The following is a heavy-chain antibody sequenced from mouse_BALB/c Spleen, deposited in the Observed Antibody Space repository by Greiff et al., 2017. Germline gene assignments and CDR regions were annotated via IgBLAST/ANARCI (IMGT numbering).Heavy chain of an antibody. CDR1: GYTFSSYW. D-gene: IGHD1-2*01. V-gene: IGHV1-9*01. Sequence: VKLQESGAELMKPGASVKISCKATGYTFSSYWIEWVKQRPGHGLEWIGEILPGSGSTNYNEKFKGKATFTADTSSNTAYMQLSSLTSEDSAVYYCARGGGRAATEGFAYWGQGTLVTVSA. CDR2: ILPGSGST. CDR3: ARGGGRAATEGFAY. J-gene: IGHJ3*01.